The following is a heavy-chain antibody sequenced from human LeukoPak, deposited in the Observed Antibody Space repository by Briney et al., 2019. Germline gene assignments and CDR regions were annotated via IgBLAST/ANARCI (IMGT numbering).Heavy chain of an antibody. J-gene: IGHJ6*03. CDR3: ARHLTGDRGYYYYYNMDV. CDR2: IYYSGST. D-gene: IGHD3-9*01. V-gene: IGHV4-39*01. CDR1: GGSISSSSYY. Sequence: SETLSLTCTVSGGSISSSSYYWGWIRQPPGKGLEWVGSIYYSGSTYCNPSLKSRVTISVDTSKNQFSLKLSSVIAADTAVYYCARHLTGDRGYYYYYNMDVWGKGTTVTVSS.